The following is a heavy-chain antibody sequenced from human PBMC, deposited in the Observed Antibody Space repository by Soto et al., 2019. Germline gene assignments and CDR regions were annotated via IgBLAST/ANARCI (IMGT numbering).Heavy chain of an antibody. Sequence: QVQLQQWGAGLLKPSETLSLTCAVYGGSFSGYYWTWIRQPPGTGLEWIGEINHSGSTNYNPSLKSRFTRSGDTSKNQFSLTLTSVTAAATAVYYGARDKVTGLFDYWGQGTLVTVSS. CDR1: GGSFSGYY. D-gene: IGHD2-8*02. J-gene: IGHJ4*02. CDR3: ARDKVTGLFDY. V-gene: IGHV4-34*01. CDR2: INHSGST.